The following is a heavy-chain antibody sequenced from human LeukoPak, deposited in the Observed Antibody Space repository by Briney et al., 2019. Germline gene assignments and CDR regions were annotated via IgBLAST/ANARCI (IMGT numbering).Heavy chain of an antibody. V-gene: IGHV3-74*01. CDR2: INSDGSNT. D-gene: IGHD6-6*01. J-gene: IGHJ4*01. CDR1: GLTFSSSW. Sequence: GESLRLSCAASGLTFSSSWMHWVRQAPGKGLLWVSRINSDGSNTNYAVSVKGRFTIARDNANNTLYLQMDSLRAEDTAVYYCAREYSTSRYFDYWGQGTLVTVSS. CDR3: AREYSTSRYFDY.